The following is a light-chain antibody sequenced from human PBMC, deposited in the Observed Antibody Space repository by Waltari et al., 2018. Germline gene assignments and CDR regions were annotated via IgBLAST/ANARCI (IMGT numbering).Light chain of an antibody. Sequence: QSALTQPASVSGSPGQSITISCPGTSRELGWYKSASWYQQHPGKAPNLMIYDVTNRPSGVSNRFSGSKSGNTASLTISGLQPEDEADYYCTSYVSSSTPVVIGGGTKLTVL. CDR3: TSYVSSSTPVV. J-gene: IGLJ2*01. CDR1: SRELGWYKS. CDR2: DVT. V-gene: IGLV2-14*03.